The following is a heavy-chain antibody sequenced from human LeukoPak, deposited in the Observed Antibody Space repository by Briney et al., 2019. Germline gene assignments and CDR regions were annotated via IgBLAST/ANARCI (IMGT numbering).Heavy chain of an antibody. CDR3: ARDHSSGWSSLRYFDY. J-gene: IGHJ4*02. CDR1: GGSFSGYY. D-gene: IGHD6-19*01. V-gene: IGHV4-34*01. CDR2: INHSGST. Sequence: SETLSLTCAVYGGSFSGYYWSWIRQPPGKGLEWIGEINHSGSTNYNPSLKSRVTISVDTSMNQFSLKLSSVTAADTAVYYCARDHSSGWSSLRYFDYWGQGTLVTVSS.